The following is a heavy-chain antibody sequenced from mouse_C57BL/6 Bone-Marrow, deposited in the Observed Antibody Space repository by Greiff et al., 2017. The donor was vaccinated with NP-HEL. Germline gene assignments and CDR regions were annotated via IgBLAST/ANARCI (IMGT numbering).Heavy chain of an antibody. CDR1: FYTFPRYG. Sequence: QVHVKPSCASLSLPGASVKLSCKASFYTFPRYGLLCFPPLPCPVLSFLFYIYPRSFNTYYNEKFKGKATLTADKSSSTAYMELRSLTSEDSAVYFCARDRGYAMDYWGQGTSVTVSS. J-gene: IGHJ4*01. V-gene: IGHV1-81*01. D-gene: IGHD2-14*01. CDR2: IYPRSFNT. CDR3: ARDRGYAMDY.